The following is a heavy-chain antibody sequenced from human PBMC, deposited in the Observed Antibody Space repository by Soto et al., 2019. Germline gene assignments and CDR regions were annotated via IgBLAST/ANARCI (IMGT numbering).Heavy chain of an antibody. V-gene: IGHV4-31*03. D-gene: IGHD2-8*01. CDR3: AGKPNALYYFYY. CDR2: IYHTGSA. Sequence: QVQLQESGPGLVKPSQTLSLTCTVSGGSISTIDYYWSWIRLLPGRGLEWIAYIYHTGSAYYNPSLKSRITISVDTSKNQFSLTLTSVTAADTAVYFCAGKPNALYYFYYWGQGTLVTVSS. CDR1: GGSISTIDYY. J-gene: IGHJ4*02.